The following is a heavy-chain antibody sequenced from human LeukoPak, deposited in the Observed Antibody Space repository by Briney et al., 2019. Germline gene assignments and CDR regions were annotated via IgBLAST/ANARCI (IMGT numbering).Heavy chain of an antibody. J-gene: IGHJ4*02. D-gene: IGHD6-13*01. V-gene: IGHV3-30*01. CDR3: ARDPEIRIAAAGTRIDY. CDR2: ISYDGSNK. Sequence: PGRSLRLSCAASGFTFSSNAMHWVRQAPGKGLEWVAVISYDGSNKYYADSVKGRFTISRGNSKNTLYLQMNSLRAEDTAVYYCARDPEIRIAAAGTRIDYWGQGTLVTVSS. CDR1: GFTFSSNA.